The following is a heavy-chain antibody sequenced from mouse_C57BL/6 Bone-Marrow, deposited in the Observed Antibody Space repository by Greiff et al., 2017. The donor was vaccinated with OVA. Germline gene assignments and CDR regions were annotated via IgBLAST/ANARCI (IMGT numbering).Heavy chain of an antibody. J-gene: IGHJ3*01. Sequence: QVQLKESGAELVRPGASVTLSCKASGYTFTDYEMHWVKQTPVHGLEWIGAIDPETGGTAYNQKFKGKAILTADKSSSTAYMELRSLTSEDSAVYYCTRDYDPWFAYWGQGTLVTVSA. V-gene: IGHV1-15*01. CDR3: TRDYDPWFAY. CDR2: IDPETGGT. D-gene: IGHD2-4*01. CDR1: GYTFTDYE.